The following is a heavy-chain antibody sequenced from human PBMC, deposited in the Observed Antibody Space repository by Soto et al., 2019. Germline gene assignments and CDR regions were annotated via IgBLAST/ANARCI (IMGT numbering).Heavy chain of an antibody. D-gene: IGHD2-2*01. CDR3: ARDREDIVLVPAPSPSGYYYGMDV. CDR1: GYTFTSYY. CDR2: INPSGGST. V-gene: IGHV1-46*01. Sequence: ASVKVSCKASGYTFTSYYMHWVRQAPGQGLEWMGIINPSGGSTSYAQKFQGRVTMTRDTSTSTVYMELSSLRSADTAVYYCARDREDIVLVPAPSPSGYYYGMDVWGQGTTVTVSS. J-gene: IGHJ6*02.